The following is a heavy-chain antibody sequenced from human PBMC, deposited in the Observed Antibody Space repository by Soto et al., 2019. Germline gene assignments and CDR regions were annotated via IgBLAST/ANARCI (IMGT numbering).Heavy chain of an antibody. J-gene: IGHJ5*02. D-gene: IGHD2-21*02. CDR2: AYHTGDT. CDR3: AREIVTAGGNNYFDP. CDR1: GGTVASSHW. V-gene: IGHV4-4*02. Sequence: SETLSLTCGVSGGTVASSHWWSWVRQSPGRGLEWIGNAYHTGDTNFNPSLQSRVTFSVDKSNNQFSLRLTSVTAADTAVYFCAREIVTAGGNNYFDPWGPGTLVTVSS.